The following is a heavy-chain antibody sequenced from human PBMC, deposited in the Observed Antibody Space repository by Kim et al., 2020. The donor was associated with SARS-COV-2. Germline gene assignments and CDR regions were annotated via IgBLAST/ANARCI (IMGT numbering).Heavy chain of an antibody. J-gene: IGHJ4*02. Sequence: GGSLRLSCAASGFTFSTEAMSWVRQAQGKGLEWVSRISRSGGSRDYADSVRGRFTISRDNSKDTLYLQMNSLTVEDTAVYYCAKSVVSNYGSGTYYDSWGQGTLVTVSS. D-gene: IGHD3-10*01. CDR2: ISRSGGSR. V-gene: IGHV3-23*01. CDR1: GFTFSTEA. CDR3: AKSVVSNYGSGTYYDS.